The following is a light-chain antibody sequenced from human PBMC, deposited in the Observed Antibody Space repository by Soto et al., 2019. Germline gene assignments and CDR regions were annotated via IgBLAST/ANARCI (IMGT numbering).Light chain of an antibody. CDR1: SSGVGSYNL. Sequence: QSVLAQRAAVSESPGQSITISCTGTSSGVGSYNLASWYQQHPGKAPKLMTYDVSKRPSGVSNRFSGSKSGNTASLTISGLQAEDEADYYCCSYAGSSTYVFGTGTQVTVL. CDR2: DVS. CDR3: CSYAGSSTYV. V-gene: IGLV2-23*02. J-gene: IGLJ1*01.